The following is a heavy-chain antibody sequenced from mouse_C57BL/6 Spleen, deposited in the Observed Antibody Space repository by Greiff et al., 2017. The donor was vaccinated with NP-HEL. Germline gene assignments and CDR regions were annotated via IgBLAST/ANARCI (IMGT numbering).Heavy chain of an antibody. CDR3: ARQGGNYYGSIFAY. CDR1: GFTFSSYG. D-gene: IGHD1-1*01. J-gene: IGHJ3*01. Sequence: EVQLMESGGDLVKPGGSLKLSCAASGFTFSSYGMSWVRQTPDKRLEWVATISSGGSYTYYPDSVKGRFTISRDNAKNTLYLQMSSLKSEDTAMYYCARQGGNYYGSIFAYWGQGTLVTVSA. CDR2: ISSGGSYT. V-gene: IGHV5-6*01.